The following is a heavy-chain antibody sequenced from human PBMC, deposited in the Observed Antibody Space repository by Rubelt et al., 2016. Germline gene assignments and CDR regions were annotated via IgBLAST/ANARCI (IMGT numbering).Heavy chain of an antibody. Sequence: EVQLVESGGGLVKPGGSLRLSCAAAGFTFRGYSLSWVRQAPGKGLEWISYISITGITTYYAASVRGRFTVSRDNAKNSVYLQMNSLGAEDTAIYYCARTDTFDMWGQGTMVTVSS. CDR2: ISITGITT. CDR1: GFTFRGYS. V-gene: IGHV3-21*05. J-gene: IGHJ3*02. CDR3: ARTDTFDM.